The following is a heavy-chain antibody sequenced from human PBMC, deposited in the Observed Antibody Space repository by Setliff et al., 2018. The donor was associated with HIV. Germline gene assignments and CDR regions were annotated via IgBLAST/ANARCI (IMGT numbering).Heavy chain of an antibody. CDR3: ARDVPWGDYYYYMDV. Sequence: SETLSLTCSVSGGSFSSDSYYWGWIRQFPGKGLEWIGSIYYSGSTYYHPSLKSRVTISVDTSKNQFSLKLSSVTAADTAVYYCARDVPWGDYYYYMDVWGKGTTVTVSS. D-gene: IGHD3-16*01. V-gene: IGHV4-39*07. CDR1: GGSFSSDSYY. J-gene: IGHJ6*03. CDR2: IYYSGST.